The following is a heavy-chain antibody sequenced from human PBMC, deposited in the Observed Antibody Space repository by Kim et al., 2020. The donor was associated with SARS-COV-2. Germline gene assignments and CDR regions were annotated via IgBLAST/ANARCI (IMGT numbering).Heavy chain of an antibody. V-gene: IGHV3-23*01. CDR1: GFTFSSYA. CDR3: AKDHPYYDILTGYEFRGGWDY. J-gene: IGHJ4*02. D-gene: IGHD3-9*01. Sequence: GGSLRLSCAASGFTFSSYAMSWVRQAPGKGLEWVSAISGSGGSTYYADSVKGRFTISRDNSKNTLYLQMNSLRAEDTAVYYCAKDHPYYDILTGYEFRGGWDYWGQGTLVTVSS. CDR2: ISGSGGST.